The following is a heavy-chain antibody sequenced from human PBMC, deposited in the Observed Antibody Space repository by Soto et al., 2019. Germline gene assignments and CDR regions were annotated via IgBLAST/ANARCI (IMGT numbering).Heavy chain of an antibody. J-gene: IGHJ6*03. Sequence: GGSLSLSCTASGFNFGDYAMSWFRQAPGKGLEWVGFIRSKAYSGTTEYAASVKGRFTISRDDSKSIAYLQMNSLKTEDTAVYYCAVATDYYYYMDVWGKGTTVTVSS. CDR3: AVATDYYYYMDV. V-gene: IGHV3-49*03. CDR1: GFNFGDYA. D-gene: IGHD5-12*01. CDR2: IRSKAYSGTT.